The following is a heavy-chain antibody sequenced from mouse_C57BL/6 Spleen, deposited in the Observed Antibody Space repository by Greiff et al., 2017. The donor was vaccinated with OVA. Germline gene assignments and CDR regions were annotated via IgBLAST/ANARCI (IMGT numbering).Heavy chain of an antibody. Sequence: QVQLQQSGPGLVQPSQSLSITCTVSGFSLTSYGVHWVRQSPGKGLEWLGVIWSGGSTDYNAAFISRLSISKDNSKSQAFFKMNSLQADDTAIYYCAAPYSWFAYWGQGTLVTVSA. J-gene: IGHJ3*01. CDR1: GFSLTSYG. CDR2: IWSGGST. V-gene: IGHV2-2*01. D-gene: IGHD1-1*01. CDR3: AAPYSWFAY.